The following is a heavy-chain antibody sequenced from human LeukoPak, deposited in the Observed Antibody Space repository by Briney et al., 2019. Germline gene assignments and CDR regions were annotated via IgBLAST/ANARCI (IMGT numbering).Heavy chain of an antibody. CDR3: AKDRIVLVTATFDY. V-gene: IGHV3-30*02. D-gene: IGHD2-21*02. CDR2: IQNDGSNK. Sequence: AGGSLRLSCAASGFTFSLYGIHWVRQAPGKGLEWVAFIQNDGSNKYYADSVKGRFTISRDNSKNTLYLQMNSLRPDDTATYYCAKDRIVLVTATFDYWGQGTLVTVSS. CDR1: GFTFSLYG. J-gene: IGHJ4*02.